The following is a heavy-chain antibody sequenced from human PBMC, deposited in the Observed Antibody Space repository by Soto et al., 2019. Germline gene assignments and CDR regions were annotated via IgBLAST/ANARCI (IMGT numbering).Heavy chain of an antibody. CDR2: ISYDGSNK. Sequence: GGSLRLSCAASGFTFSSYGMHWVRQAPGKGLEWVAVISYDGSNKYYADSVKSRFTISRDNSKNTLYLQMNSLRAEDTAVYYCAKVDGYDSSGPLPWGQGTLVTVSS. V-gene: IGHV3-30*18. D-gene: IGHD3-22*01. CDR3: AKVDGYDSSGPLP. CDR1: GFTFSSYG. J-gene: IGHJ4*02.